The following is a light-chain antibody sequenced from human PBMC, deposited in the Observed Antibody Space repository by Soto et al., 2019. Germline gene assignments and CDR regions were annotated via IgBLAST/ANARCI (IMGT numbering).Light chain of an antibody. CDR2: DAS. Sequence: AIQLTQSPSSLSASVGDRVTITCRASQGISSALAWYQQKPGKAPKLLINDASSLESGVLSRFSGSGTGTDITLSFCGLETEDFATYYGQHHDTFGPGTKVDIK. V-gene: IGKV1-13*02. CDR1: QGISSA. J-gene: IGKJ3*01. CDR3: QHHDT.